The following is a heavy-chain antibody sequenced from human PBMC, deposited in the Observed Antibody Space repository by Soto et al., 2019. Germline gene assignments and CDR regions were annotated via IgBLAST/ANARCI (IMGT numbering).Heavy chain of an antibody. CDR1: GGSISSSSYY. Sequence: SETLSLTCTVSGGSISSSSYYWGWIRQPPGKGLEWIGSIYYSGSTYYNPSLKSRVTISVDTSKNQFSLKLSSVTAADTAVYYCARLIHDYGDYVAAFDIWGQGTMVTVS. D-gene: IGHD4-17*01. J-gene: IGHJ3*02. CDR2: IYYSGST. V-gene: IGHV4-39*01. CDR3: ARLIHDYGDYVAAFDI.